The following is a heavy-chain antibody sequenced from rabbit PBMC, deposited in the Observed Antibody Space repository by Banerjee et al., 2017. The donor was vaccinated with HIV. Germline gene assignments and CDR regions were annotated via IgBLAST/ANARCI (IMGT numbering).Heavy chain of an antibody. D-gene: IGHD6-1*01. Sequence: QLKESGGGLVQPGGSLKLSCKASGFDFISYYMSWVRQAPGKGLEWIGYIDPVFGSTYFASWVNGRFTISSHNAQNTLYLQLNSLTAADTATYFCARGAGYGSYAYANLWGPGTLVTVS. J-gene: IGHJ4*01. CDR1: GFDFISYY. CDR2: IDPVFGST. V-gene: IGHV1S7*01. CDR3: ARGAGYGSYAYANL.